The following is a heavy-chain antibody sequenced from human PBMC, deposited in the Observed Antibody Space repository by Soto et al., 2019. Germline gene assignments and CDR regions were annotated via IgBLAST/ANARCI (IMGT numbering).Heavy chain of an antibody. D-gene: IGHD2-2*01. J-gene: IGHJ4*02. CDR1: GFTFSSYS. CDR3: AREPLYCSSTSCFDY. Sequence: GGSLRLSCAASGFTFSSYSMNWVRQAPGKGLEWVSSISSSSYIYYADSVKGRFTISRDNAKNSLYLQMNSLRAEDTAVYYCAREPLYCSSTSCFDYWGQGTLVTVSS. V-gene: IGHV3-21*01. CDR2: ISSSSYI.